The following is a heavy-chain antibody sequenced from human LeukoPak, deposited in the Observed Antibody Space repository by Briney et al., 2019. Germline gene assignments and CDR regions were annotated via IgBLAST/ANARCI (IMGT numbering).Heavy chain of an antibody. J-gene: IGHJ3*02. V-gene: IGHV4-39*07. D-gene: IGHD2-2*01. CDR3: TREDAQEGTNAFDI. Sequence: SETLSLTCTVSGGSISSSSYYWGWIRPPPGKGLEWIGSIYYSGSTYYNPSLKSRVTISVDTSKNQFSLKLSSVTAADTAVYFCTREDAQEGTNAFDIWGQGTTVTVSS. CDR1: GGSISSSSYY. CDR2: IYYSGST.